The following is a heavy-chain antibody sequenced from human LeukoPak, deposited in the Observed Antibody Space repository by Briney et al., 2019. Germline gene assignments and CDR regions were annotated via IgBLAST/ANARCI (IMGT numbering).Heavy chain of an antibody. CDR3: ARLRMFGWYLDY. J-gene: IGHJ4*02. V-gene: IGHV4-39*01. Sequence: PSETLSLTCTVSGGSISNNNYYWGWIRQPPGKGLEWIGSIYYSGSTYYNPSLKSRVTISVDTSKNQFSLKLSSVTAADTAVYYCARLRMFGWYLDYWGQGTLVTVSS. D-gene: IGHD6-19*01. CDR2: IYYSGST. CDR1: GGSISNNNYY.